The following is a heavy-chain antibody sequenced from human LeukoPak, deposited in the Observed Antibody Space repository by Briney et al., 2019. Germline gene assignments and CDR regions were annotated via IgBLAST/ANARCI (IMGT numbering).Heavy chain of an antibody. J-gene: IGHJ4*02. V-gene: IGHV1-2*02. CDR1: GYTFTGYY. CDR3: ARYCGSGSARFDY. D-gene: IGHD3-10*01. CDR2: INPNSGGT. Sequence: GASVKVSCKASGYTFTGYYMHWVRQAPGQGLEWMGWINPNSGGTNYAQKFQGRVTMTRDTSISTAYMELSRLRSDDTAVYYCARYCGSGSARFDYWGQGTLVTVSS.